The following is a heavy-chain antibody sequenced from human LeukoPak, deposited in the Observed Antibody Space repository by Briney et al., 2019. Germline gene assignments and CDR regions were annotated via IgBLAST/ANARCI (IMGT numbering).Heavy chain of an antibody. CDR2: INWNGGST. V-gene: IGHV3-20*04. J-gene: IGHJ6*03. Sequence: GSLRLSRAASGFTFDDYGMSWVRQAPGKGLEWVSGINWNGGSTGYVDSVKGRFTISRDNAKNSLYLQMNSLRAEDTALYYCARDGIAAAGTNFYYYYYMDVWGKGTTVTVSS. CDR1: GFTFDDYG. D-gene: IGHD6-13*01. CDR3: ARDGIAAAGTNFYYYYYMDV.